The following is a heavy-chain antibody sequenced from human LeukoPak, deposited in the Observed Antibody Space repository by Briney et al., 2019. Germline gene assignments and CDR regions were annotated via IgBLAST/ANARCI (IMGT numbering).Heavy chain of an antibody. CDR3: AKLAVAGTNLFDY. CDR1: GFTVSSNY. Sequence: GGSLRLSCAASGFTVSSNYMSWVRQAPGKGLEWVSVIYSGGSTYYADSVKGRFTISRDNSKNTLYLQMNSLRAEDTAVYYCAKLAVAGTNLFDYWGQGTLVTVSS. V-gene: IGHV3-66*02. D-gene: IGHD6-19*01. J-gene: IGHJ4*02. CDR2: IYSGGST.